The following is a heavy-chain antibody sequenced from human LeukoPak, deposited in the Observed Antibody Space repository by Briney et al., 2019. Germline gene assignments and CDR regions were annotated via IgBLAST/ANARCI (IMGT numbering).Heavy chain of an antibody. D-gene: IGHD2-21*01. J-gene: IGHJ6*03. Sequence: GGSLRLSCAASGFTFSGYVMTWVRQAPGKGLECVSSITFSSSHIYYADSVKGRFTISRDNAKNSLYLQMNSLRAEDTAVYYCARDRGSAYCGGDCPGYYYMDVWGKGTTVTVSS. CDR1: GFTFSGYV. V-gene: IGHV3-21*01. CDR3: ARDRGSAYCGGDCPGYYYMDV. CDR2: ITFSSSHI.